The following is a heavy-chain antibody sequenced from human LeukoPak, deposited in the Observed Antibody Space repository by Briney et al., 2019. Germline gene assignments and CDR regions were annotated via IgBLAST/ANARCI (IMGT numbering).Heavy chain of an antibody. CDR2: ISSSSSTI. CDR3: ARRGDYVDS. J-gene: IGHJ4*02. Sequence: PGGSLRLSCAASGFTFSSYSMDWVRQAPGKGLEWVSSISSSSSTIYYADSVKGRFTTSRDNAKNSLYLQMNSLRVEDTAVYYCARRGDYVDSWGQGTLVTVSS. CDR1: GFTFSSYS. V-gene: IGHV3-48*01.